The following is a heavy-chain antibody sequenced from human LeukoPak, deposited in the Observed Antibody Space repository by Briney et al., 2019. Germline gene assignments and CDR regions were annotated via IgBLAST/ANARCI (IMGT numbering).Heavy chain of an antibody. J-gene: IGHJ5*02. V-gene: IGHV1-2*02. CDR1: GYTFTGYY. Sequence: GASVKVSCKASGYTFTGYYMHWVRQAPGQGLEWMGWINPNSGGTNYAQKFQGRVTMTRDTSISTAYMELSSLRSEDTAVYYCASEGPEYPGTPTDPWGQGTLVTVSS. CDR3: ASEGPEYPGTPTDP. CDR2: INPNSGGT.